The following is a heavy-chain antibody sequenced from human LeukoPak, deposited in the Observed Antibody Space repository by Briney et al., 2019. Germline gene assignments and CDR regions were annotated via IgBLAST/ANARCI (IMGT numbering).Heavy chain of an antibody. CDR1: GXSVSSNY. J-gene: IGHJ4*02. CDR2: IYRDGSS. Sequence: GGSLRLSCVASGXSVSSNYMSWVRQAPGKGLEWVSVIYRDGSSYYAESVKGRFTISRDNSKNTLYIQMNSLRAEDTAVYYCARSFYDILIGYYQYFDYWGQGTLVTVSS. V-gene: IGHV3-66*01. D-gene: IGHD3-9*01. CDR3: ARSFYDILIGYYQYFDY.